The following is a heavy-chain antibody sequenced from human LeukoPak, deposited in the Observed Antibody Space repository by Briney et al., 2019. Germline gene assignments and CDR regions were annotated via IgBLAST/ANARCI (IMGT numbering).Heavy chain of an antibody. Sequence: PSETLSLTCTVSGASITGYYWGWIRQPPGKGLEWIGYIYYSATTDYNPSLKSRLIISVDTSKNQFSLELRSVTAADTAMYYCARHSPNTGGWAFDYWGQGTLVTVSS. CDR2: IYYSATT. CDR3: ARHSPNTGGWAFDY. J-gene: IGHJ4*02. CDR1: GASITGYY. D-gene: IGHD6-19*01. V-gene: IGHV4-59*01.